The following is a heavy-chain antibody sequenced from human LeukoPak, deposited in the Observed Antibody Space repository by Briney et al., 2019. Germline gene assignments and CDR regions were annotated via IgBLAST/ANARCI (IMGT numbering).Heavy chain of an antibody. D-gene: IGHD3-22*01. CDR2: ISNSGGTT. V-gene: IGHV3-23*01. J-gene: IGHJ4*02. CDR3: ARDDRSGYYDD. Sequence: GGSLRLSCAASGFTFSNYAMSWVRQAPGKGLDWVSAISNSGGTTYYAHSVKGRFTISRDNSKKMLYMQMSSLRAEDTAVYYCARDDRSGYYDDWGQGTLVTVSS. CDR1: GFTFSNYA.